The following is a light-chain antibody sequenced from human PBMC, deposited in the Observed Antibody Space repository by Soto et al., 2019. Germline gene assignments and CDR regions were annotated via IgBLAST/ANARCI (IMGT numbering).Light chain of an antibody. CDR2: GAS. CDR3: QQYGSSQWT. V-gene: IGKV3-20*01. J-gene: IGKJ1*01. Sequence: IVLTQSPGTLSLSPGERATLSCRASQSVSSSYLAWYQQKPGQAPRLLIYGASSRATGIPDRFSGSGSGTDFSLTISRLEPEDFAVYYCQQYGSSQWTFGQGTRWIS. CDR1: QSVSSSY.